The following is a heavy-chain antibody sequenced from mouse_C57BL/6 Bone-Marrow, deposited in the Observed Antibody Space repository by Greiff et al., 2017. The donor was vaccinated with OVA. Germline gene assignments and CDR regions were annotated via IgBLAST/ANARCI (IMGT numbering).Heavy chain of an antibody. CDR2: IDPENGDT. CDR1: GFNIKDDY. V-gene: IGHV14-4*01. CDR3: TIGELRSSDY. J-gene: IGHJ2*01. Sequence: EVKLQESGAELVRPGASVKLSCTASGFNIKDDYMHWVKQRPEQGLEWIGWIDPENGDTEYASKFQGKATITADTSSNTAYLQLSSLTSEDTAVYYCTIGELRSSDYWGQGTTLTVSS. D-gene: IGHD1-1*01.